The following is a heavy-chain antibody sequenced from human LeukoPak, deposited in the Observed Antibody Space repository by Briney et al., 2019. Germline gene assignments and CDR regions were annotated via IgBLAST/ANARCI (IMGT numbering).Heavy chain of an antibody. D-gene: IGHD3-10*01. CDR1: GFTFSTYS. CDR2: ISSSSSTI. Sequence: PGGSLRLSCVDSGFTFSTYSMNWVRQAPGKGLEWVSYISSSSSTIYYADSVQGRFTISRDNAKNSLYLQMNSLTAEDTALYYCAKEVPDRHYGSGSYYKGAIDYWGQGTLVTVSS. J-gene: IGHJ4*02. CDR3: AKEVPDRHYGSGSYYKGAIDY. V-gene: IGHV3-48*04.